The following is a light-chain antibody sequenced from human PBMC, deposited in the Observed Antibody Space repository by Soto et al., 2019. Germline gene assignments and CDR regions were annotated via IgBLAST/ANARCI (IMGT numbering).Light chain of an antibody. CDR3: CSYAGSNNYV. CDR2: DVS. CDR1: SSDVGGYNY. V-gene: IGLV2-8*01. Sequence: QSALTQPPSASGSPGQSVTISCTGTSSDVGGYNYASWYQHHPGKAPKLMIYDVSKRPSGVPDRFSGSKSGNTASLTVSGLQAEDEADYYCCSYAGSNNYVFGSGTKLTVL. J-gene: IGLJ1*01.